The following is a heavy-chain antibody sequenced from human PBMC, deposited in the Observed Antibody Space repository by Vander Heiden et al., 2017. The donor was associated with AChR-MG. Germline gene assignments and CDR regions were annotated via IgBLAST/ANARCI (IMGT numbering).Heavy chain of an antibody. V-gene: IGHV3-48*03. J-gene: IGHJ6*02. Sequence: EVQLVESGGGLVQPGGSLRLSCAASGFTFRGYEMTWVRRAPGKGLEWVSYISSSGSTIYYADSVKGRFTISRDNAKNSLYLQMNSLRAEDTAVYYCARAEGETGYYYGMDVWGQGTTVTVSS. CDR2: ISSSGSTI. CDR1: GFTFRGYE. D-gene: IGHD7-27*01. CDR3: ARAEGETGYYYGMDV.